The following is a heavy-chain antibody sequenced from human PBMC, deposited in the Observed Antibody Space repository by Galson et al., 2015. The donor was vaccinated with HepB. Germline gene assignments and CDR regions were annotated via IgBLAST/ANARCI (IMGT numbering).Heavy chain of an antibody. Sequence: TLSLTCTVSGGSISSGGYYWSWIRHRPGKGLEWIAYIYYSGSTYYNPSLKSRVTMSVDTSKNQFSLKLSSVTVADTAVYYCARILTDGSGSYWWFDPWGQGTLVTVSS. CDR2: IYYSGST. J-gene: IGHJ5*02. D-gene: IGHD3-10*01. CDR3: ARILTDGSGSYWWFDP. CDR1: GGSISSGGYY. V-gene: IGHV4-31*03.